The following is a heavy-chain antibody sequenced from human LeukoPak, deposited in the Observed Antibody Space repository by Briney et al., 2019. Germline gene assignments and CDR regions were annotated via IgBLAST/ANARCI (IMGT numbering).Heavy chain of an antibody. J-gene: IGHJ3*02. CDR2: IYYSGST. Sequence: TSETLSLTCTVSGGSISSSSYYWGWIRQPPGKGLEWIGSIYYSGSTYYNPSLKSRVTILVDTSKNQFSLKLSSVTAADTAVYYCARVSGITMIVVVQSDGFDIWGQGTMVSVSS. V-gene: IGHV4-39*07. CDR3: ARVSGITMIVVVQSDGFDI. CDR1: GGSISSSSYY. D-gene: IGHD3-22*01.